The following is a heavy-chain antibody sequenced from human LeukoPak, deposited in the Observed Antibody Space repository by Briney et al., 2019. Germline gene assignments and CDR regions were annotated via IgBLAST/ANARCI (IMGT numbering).Heavy chain of an antibody. D-gene: IGHD3-9*01. J-gene: IGHJ6*03. Sequence: PGGSLRLSCAASGFTFSDYYMSWIRQAPGKGLEWVSYISSSGSTIYYADSVKGRFTISRDNAKNSLYLQMNSLRAEDTAVYYCARDSSPAVRYFDWLWDYYYMDVWGKGTTVTVSS. CDR3: ARDSSPAVRYFDWLWDYYYMDV. V-gene: IGHV3-11*04. CDR2: ISSSGSTI. CDR1: GFTFSDYY.